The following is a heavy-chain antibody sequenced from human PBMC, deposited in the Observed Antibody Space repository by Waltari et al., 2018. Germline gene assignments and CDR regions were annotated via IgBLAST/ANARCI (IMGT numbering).Heavy chain of an antibody. Sequence: QVQLQESGPGLVKPSETLSLTCTVSGGSISSYYWSWIRQPPGKGLEWIGYIYYSGSTNYNPSLKSRVTISVDTSKNQFSLKLSSVTAADTAVYYCARGKPFDPWGQGTLVTVSS. CDR3: ARGKPFDP. CDR2: IYYSGST. J-gene: IGHJ5*02. V-gene: IGHV4-59*01. CDR1: GGSISSYY.